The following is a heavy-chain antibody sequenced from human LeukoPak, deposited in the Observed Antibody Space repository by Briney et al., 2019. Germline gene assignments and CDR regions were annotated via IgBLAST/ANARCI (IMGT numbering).Heavy chain of an antibody. CDR3: AKFNRVRDYYYYYMDV. CDR1: GYTFTSYY. D-gene: IGHD3-10*01. Sequence: ASVKVSCKASGYTFTSYYMHWVRQAPGQGLEWMGIINPSGGSTSYAQKFQGRVTMTRDMSTSTVYMELSSLRSEDTAVYYCAKFNRVRDYYYYYMDVWGKGTTVTVSS. CDR2: INPSGGST. V-gene: IGHV1-46*01. J-gene: IGHJ6*03.